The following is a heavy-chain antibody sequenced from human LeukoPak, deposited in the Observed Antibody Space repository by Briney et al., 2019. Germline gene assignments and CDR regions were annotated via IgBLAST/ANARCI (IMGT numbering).Heavy chain of an antibody. Sequence: PSETLSLTCTLSGDSITTSNHFWGWIRQPPGQRLEWIGSVYYNRNTYYNPSLKSRDTISADPSKNQFSLKVTSVTAADTAMDYCARLFGSGSPYKYVFWGQGTLVTVSS. CDR3: ARLFGSGSPYKYVF. CDR2: VYYNRNT. D-gene: IGHD3-10*01. V-gene: IGHV4-39*01. J-gene: IGHJ1*01. CDR1: GDSITTSNHF.